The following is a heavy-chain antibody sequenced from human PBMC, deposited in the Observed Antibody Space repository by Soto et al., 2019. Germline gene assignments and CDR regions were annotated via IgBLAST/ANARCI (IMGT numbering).Heavy chain of an antibody. J-gene: IGHJ6*02. CDR2: IIPMLDSA. CDR1: GGTFDNYA. CDR3: ARTYHYDSLGKTYFYHGMDV. D-gene: IGHD3-22*01. Sequence: QVQLVQSGAEVKQPGSSVKVSCKASGGTFDNYAITWVRQAPGQGLEWMAGIIPMLDSANYAEKFQDRVTITADASTSTVYMEVSSLRSEDTAVYYCARTYHYDSLGKTYFYHGMDVWGQGTTVTVSS. V-gene: IGHV1-69*12.